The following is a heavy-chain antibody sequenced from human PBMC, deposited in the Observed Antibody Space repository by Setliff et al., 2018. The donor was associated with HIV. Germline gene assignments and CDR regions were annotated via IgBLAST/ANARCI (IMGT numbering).Heavy chain of an antibody. CDR2: IIPIFTTA. V-gene: IGHV1-69*13. CDR3: ARGRDYIVVVPAATPIPDYYYGMDV. CDR1: GGTFSSYV. D-gene: IGHD2-2*01. J-gene: IGHJ6*02. Sequence: ASVKVSCKTSGGTFSSYVISWVRQAPGQGLEWMGGIIPIFTTANYAQKFRGRVTMTADESTSTAYMELSSLRSEDTAVYYCARGRDYIVVVPAATPIPDYYYGMDVWGQGTTVTVSS.